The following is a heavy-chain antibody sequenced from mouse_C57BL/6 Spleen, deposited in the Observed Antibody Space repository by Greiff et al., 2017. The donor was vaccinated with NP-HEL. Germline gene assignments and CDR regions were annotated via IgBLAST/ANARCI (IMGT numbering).Heavy chain of an antibody. J-gene: IGHJ4*01. D-gene: IGHD2-5*01. CDR3: ARHYSNYSYAMDY. V-gene: IGHV5-17*01. CDR1: GFTFSDYG. Sequence: EVQLVESGGGLVKPGGSLKLSCAASGFTFSDYGMHWVRQAPEKGLEWVAYISSGSSTIYYADTVKGRFTISRDNAKNTLFLQMTSLRSEDTAMYYCARHYSNYSYAMDYWGQGTSVTVSS. CDR2: ISSGSSTI.